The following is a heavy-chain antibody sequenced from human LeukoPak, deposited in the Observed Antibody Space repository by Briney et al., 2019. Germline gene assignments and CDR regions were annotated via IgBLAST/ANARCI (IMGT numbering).Heavy chain of an antibody. Sequence: GESLRLSCAASGFTFSTYYMSWVRQAPGKGLEWVSSINDSGCTTYYAYSVRGRFTISSDNSKNTVYLQMIGLRAEDTAVYFCAKYYYDSSGYYDAAPLDSWGRGTLVTVFS. J-gene: IGHJ4*02. V-gene: IGHV3-23*01. CDR1: GFTFSTYY. CDR3: AKYYYDSSGYYDAAPLDS. D-gene: IGHD3-22*01. CDR2: INDSGCTT.